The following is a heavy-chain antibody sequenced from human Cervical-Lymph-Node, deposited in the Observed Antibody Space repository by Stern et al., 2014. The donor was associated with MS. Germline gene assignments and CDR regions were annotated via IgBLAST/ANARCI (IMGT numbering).Heavy chain of an antibody. J-gene: IGHJ4*02. CDR1: GGSFANYA. D-gene: IGHD3-22*01. Sequence: VQLVESGAEVKKPGSSVKVSCKASGGSFANYAINWVRQAPGLGLEWMGEIIPIFGTTNYAPNFQDRVTITADRSTTTSYMELSSLTPDDTAVYYCARDARRHIPFDRSGQLHFDYWGQGTHISVSS. CDR2: IIPIFGTT. V-gene: IGHV1-69*06. CDR3: ARDARRHIPFDRSGQLHFDY.